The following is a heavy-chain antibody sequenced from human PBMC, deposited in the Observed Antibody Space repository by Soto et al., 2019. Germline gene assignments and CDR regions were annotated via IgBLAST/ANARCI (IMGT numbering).Heavy chain of an antibody. CDR3: AREEWLGPYYYYGMDV. CDR2: IWYDGSNK. V-gene: IGHV3-33*01. J-gene: IGHJ6*02. Sequence: QVQLVESGGGVVQPGRSLRLSCEASGFTFSSYGMHWVRQAPGKGLEWVAVIWYDGSNKYYAESVKGRFTISRDNSKNTLHRRMNSLRVEDTDGYYCAREEWLGPYYYYGMDVWGQGTTVTVSS. CDR1: GFTFSSYG. D-gene: IGHD6-19*01.